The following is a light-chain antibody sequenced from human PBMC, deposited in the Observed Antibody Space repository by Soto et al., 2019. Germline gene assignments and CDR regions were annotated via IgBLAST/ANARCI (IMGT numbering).Light chain of an antibody. CDR3: SSYTTSNTYV. J-gene: IGLJ1*01. Sequence: QSALTQPASVSGSPGQSITFSCTGTISDIGVYNYVSWYQQHPGKAPKLMIYEVNNRPSGVSNRFSGSKSGNTASLTISGLQAEDEADYYCSSYTTSNTYVFGTGTKLTVL. CDR2: EVN. CDR1: ISDIGVYNY. V-gene: IGLV2-14*01.